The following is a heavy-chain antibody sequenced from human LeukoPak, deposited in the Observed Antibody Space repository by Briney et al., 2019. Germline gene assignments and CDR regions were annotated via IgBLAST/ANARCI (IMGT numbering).Heavy chain of an antibody. V-gene: IGHV3-15*01. Sequence: GGSLRLSCAASGFTFSNAWMSWVRQAPGKGLEWVGRITSKTDGGTTDYAAPVQGRFTISRDDSKNRLYLQMNSLKTEDTAVYYCTTIGVEYCGGGCLAFDIWGQGTMVTVSS. D-gene: IGHD2-21*02. CDR2: ITSKTDGGTT. J-gene: IGHJ3*02. CDR1: GFTFSNAW. CDR3: TTIGVEYCGGGCLAFDI.